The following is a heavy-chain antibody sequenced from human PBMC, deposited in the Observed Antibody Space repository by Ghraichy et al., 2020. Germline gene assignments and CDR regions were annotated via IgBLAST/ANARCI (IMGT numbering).Heavy chain of an antibody. CDR1: GGSISSGGYY. V-gene: IGHV4-31*03. Sequence: TLSLTCTVSGGSISSGGYYWSWIRQHPGKGLEWIGYIYYSGSTYYNPSLKSRVTISVDTSKNQFSLRLSSVTAADTAVFYCARASAPNWNYGWLDPWGQGTLVTVSS. J-gene: IGHJ5*02. CDR3: ARASAPNWNYGWLDP. D-gene: IGHD1-7*01. CDR2: IYYSGST.